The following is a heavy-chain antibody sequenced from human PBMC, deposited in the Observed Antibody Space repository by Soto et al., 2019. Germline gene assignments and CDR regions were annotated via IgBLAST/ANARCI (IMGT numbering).Heavy chain of an antibody. Sequence: GESLKISCKGSGYSFTSYWISWVRQMPGKGLEWMGRIDPSDSYTNYSPSFQGHVTISADKSISTAYLQWSSLKASDTAMYYCARPITYCSSTSGYTPGGYYYYGMDVWGQGTTVTV. J-gene: IGHJ6*02. CDR2: IDPSDSYT. CDR3: ARPITYCSSTSGYTPGGYYYYGMDV. D-gene: IGHD2-2*02. CDR1: GYSFTSYW. V-gene: IGHV5-10-1*01.